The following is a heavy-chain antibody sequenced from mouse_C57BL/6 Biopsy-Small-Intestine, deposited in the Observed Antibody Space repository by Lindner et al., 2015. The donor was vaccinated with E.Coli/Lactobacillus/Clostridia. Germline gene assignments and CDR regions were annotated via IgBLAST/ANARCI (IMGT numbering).Heavy chain of an antibody. Sequence: VQLQESGGGLVQPKGSLKLSCAASGFTFNTYVMHWVRQAPGKGLEWVARIRSKSSNYATYYADSVKDRFTISRDDSQSMLYLQMNNLKTEDTAMYYCVREVTTVVERYFDVWGTGTTVTVSS. D-gene: IGHD1-1*01. CDR1: GFTFNTYV. V-gene: IGHV10-3*01. CDR3: VREVTTVVERYFDV. J-gene: IGHJ1*03. CDR2: IRSKSSNYAT.